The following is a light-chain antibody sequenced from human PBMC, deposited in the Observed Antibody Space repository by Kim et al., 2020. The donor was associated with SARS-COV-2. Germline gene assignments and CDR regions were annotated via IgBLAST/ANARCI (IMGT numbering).Light chain of an antibody. CDR2: RNN. J-gene: IGLJ2*01. V-gene: IGLV1-44*01. CDR1: SSNIGSNT. Sequence: GQRVTISCTGSSSNIGSNTVNWYQQLPGTAPKLLIYRNNQRPSGVPDRFSGSKSGTSASLAISGLQSEDEADYYCAAWDDSLNGVVFGGGTQLTVL. CDR3: AAWDDSLNGVV.